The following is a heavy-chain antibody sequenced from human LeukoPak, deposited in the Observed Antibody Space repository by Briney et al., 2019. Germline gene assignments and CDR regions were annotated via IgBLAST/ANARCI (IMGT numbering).Heavy chain of an antibody. D-gene: IGHD5-12*01. CDR3: VRDRDIAYLRADF. CDR1: GFTFSSYG. CDR2: ISYDGSNK. Sequence: GGSLRLSCAASGFTFSSYGMHWVRQAPGKGLEWVAVISYDGSNKYYADSVKGRFTISRDNSKNTLYLQMNSLRAEDTAVYYCVRDRDIAYLRADFWGQGTLVTVPS. J-gene: IGHJ4*02. V-gene: IGHV3-30*03.